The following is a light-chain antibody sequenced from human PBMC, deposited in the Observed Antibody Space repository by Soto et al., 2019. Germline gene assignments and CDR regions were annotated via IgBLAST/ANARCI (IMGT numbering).Light chain of an antibody. V-gene: IGKV3-20*01. CDR3: QQYGGSPHT. Sequence: EIVLTQSPGTLSLSPGERATLSCRASQSLDGNFLAWYQEKPGQAPRLLIYGASSRASGIPDRFSGSGSGTDFTLTISRLEPEDFAVYYCQQYGGSPHTFGQGTKLEIK. CDR1: QSLDGNF. CDR2: GAS. J-gene: IGKJ2*01.